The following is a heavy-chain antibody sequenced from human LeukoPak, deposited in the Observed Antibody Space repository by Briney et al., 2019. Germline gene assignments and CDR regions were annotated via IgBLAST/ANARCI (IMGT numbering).Heavy chain of an antibody. CDR3: ARDRNYYFDY. J-gene: IGHJ4*02. Sequence: PGGSLRLSCAASGFTVSSNYMSWVRQAPGKGLEWVSVIYSGGSTYYADSVKGRFTISRDNSKNTLYLQMNSPRAEDTAVYYCARDRNYYFDYWGQGTLVTVSS. CDR1: GFTVSSNY. D-gene: IGHD1-14*01. V-gene: IGHV3-53*01. CDR2: IYSGGST.